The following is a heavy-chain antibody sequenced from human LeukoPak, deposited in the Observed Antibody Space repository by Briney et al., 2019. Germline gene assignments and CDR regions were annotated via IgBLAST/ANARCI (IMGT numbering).Heavy chain of an antibody. V-gene: IGHV4-59*11. CDR3: ARAGPWQIDP. Sequence: SETLSLTCTVSGVSINSHYWNWIRQPPGKGLEWIGHIYYTGTTNCNPSLKSRVTISVDRSKNHFSLKLRSVTNADTAVYYCARAGPWQIDPWGQGILVTVSS. CDR1: GVSINSHY. J-gene: IGHJ5*02. CDR2: IYYTGTT. D-gene: IGHD3-10*01.